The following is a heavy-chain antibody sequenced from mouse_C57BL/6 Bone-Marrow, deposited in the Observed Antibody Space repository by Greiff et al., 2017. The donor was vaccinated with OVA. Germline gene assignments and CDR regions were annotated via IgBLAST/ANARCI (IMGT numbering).Heavy chain of an antibody. V-gene: IGHV14-4*01. CDR2: IDPENGDT. CDR1: GFNIKDDY. J-gene: IGHJ3*01. Sequence: VQLQQSGAELVRPGASVKLSCTASGFNIKDDYMHWVKQRPEQGLEWIGWIDPENGDTEYASKFQGKATITADTYSNTAYLQLSSLTSEDTAVYYCTTCYSNYFAWFAYWGQGTLVTVSA. CDR3: TTCYSNYFAWFAY. D-gene: IGHD2-5*01.